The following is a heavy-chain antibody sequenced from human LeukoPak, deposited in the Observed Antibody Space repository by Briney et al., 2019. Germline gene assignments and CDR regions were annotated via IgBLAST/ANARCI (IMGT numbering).Heavy chain of an antibody. V-gene: IGHV1-2*02. CDR3: ASSTPAYRNWFDP. D-gene: IGHD3-16*01. CDR2: INPNSGDT. CDR1: GYTFTGYY. Sequence: ASVKVSCKTSGYTFTGYYIHWVRQAPGQGLEWMGWINPNSGDTNYAQKFQGRVSMTGDTSISTAYMELSRLRSDDTAVYYCASSTPAYRNWFDPWGQGTLVTVSS. J-gene: IGHJ5*02.